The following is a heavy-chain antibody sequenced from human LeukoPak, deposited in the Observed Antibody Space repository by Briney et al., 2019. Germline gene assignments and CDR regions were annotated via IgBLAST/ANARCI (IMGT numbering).Heavy chain of an antibody. J-gene: IGHJ4*02. CDR1: GDSISSYY. D-gene: IGHD6-13*01. CDR3: ATGYSSTWYYFDY. CDR2: IYHSGST. V-gene: IGHV4-59*01. Sequence: PSETLSLTCTVSGDSISSYYWSWVRQPPGKGLEWIGYIYHSGSTNYNPSLKSRVTISADTSKDQFSLKLASVTAADTAVYYCATGYSSTWYYFDYWGQGTLVTVSS.